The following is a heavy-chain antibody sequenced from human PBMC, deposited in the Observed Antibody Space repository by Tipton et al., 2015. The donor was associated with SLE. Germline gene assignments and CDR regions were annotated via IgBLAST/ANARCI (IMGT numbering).Heavy chain of an antibody. CDR3: ARVLGSYYGMDV. V-gene: IGHV3-30*04. J-gene: IGHJ6*02. CDR2: ISYDGSNK. CDR1: GFTFSSYA. Sequence: SLRLSCAASGFTFSSYAMHWVRQAPGKGLEWVAVISYDGSNKYYADSVKGRFTISRDNSKNTLYLQMNSLRAEDTAVYYCARVLGSYYGMDVWGQETTVTVSS.